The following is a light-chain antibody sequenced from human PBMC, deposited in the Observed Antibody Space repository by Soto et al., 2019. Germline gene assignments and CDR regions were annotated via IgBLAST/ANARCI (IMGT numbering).Light chain of an antibody. CDR3: QQYGSSPRT. CDR2: GAS. Sequence: SQSATTLSSSAGESATLSCRARQSVSSYLAWYQQKPGPAPRLLIYGASSRATGIPDRFSGSGSGTDFTLTISRLEPEDFAVYYCQQYGSSPRTFGQRTKV. CDR1: QSVSSY. J-gene: IGKJ1*01. V-gene: IGKV3-20*01.